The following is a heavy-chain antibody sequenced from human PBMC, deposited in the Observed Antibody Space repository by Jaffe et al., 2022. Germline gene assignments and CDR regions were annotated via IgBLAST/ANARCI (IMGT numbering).Heavy chain of an antibody. CDR3: ARDGPLGGLLT. CDR2: IYTSGST. V-gene: IGHV4-61*02. Sequence: QVQLQESGPGLVKPSQTLSLTCTVSGGSISSGSYYWSWIRQPAGKGLEWIGRIYTSGSTNYNPSLKSRVTISVDTSKNQFSLKLSSVTAADTAVYYCARDGPLGGLLTWGQGTLVTVSS. D-gene: IGHD3-16*01. J-gene: IGHJ5*02. CDR1: GGSISSGSYY.